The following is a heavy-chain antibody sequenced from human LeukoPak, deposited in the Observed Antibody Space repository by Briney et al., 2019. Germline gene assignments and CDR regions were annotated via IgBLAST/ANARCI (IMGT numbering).Heavy chain of an antibody. J-gene: IGHJ4*02. D-gene: IGHD5-24*01. CDR1: GXTFSSYG. CDR2: ISYDGSNK. CDR3: AQAWRWLQLNY. Sequence: GGSLRLSCAASGXTFSSYGMHWVPQAPGKGLEWVAVISYDGSNKYYADSVKGRFTISRDNSMNTLYLHMNSLRDEDTAVYYCAQAWRWLQLNYWGQGTLVTVSS. V-gene: IGHV3-30*18.